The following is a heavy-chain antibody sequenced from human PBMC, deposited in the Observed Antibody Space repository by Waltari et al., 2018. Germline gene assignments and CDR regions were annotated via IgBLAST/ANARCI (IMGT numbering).Heavy chain of an antibody. CDR2: IRSNGENT. V-gene: IGHV3-64*01. Sequence: EVQLVEAGGGLVQPGGSLRLCCAASGFSFSCYVMHLVRPAPGKGLEDVSAIRSNGENTFYANSVKGRFTISRDNSKNTLYLQMGSLRTEDMAVYYCARDPEVYTGNYRKPYYYYYMDVWGKGTTVAISS. CDR1: GFSFSCYV. D-gene: IGHD1-26*01. J-gene: IGHJ6*03. CDR3: ARDPEVYTGNYRKPYYYYYMDV.